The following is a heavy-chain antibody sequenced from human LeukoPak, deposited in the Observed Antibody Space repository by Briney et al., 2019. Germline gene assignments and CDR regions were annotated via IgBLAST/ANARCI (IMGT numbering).Heavy chain of an antibody. CDR1: GGSISSSSYY. CDR2: IYCSGST. D-gene: IGHD4-23*01. Sequence: SETLSLTCTVSGGSISSSSYYWGWIRQPPGKGLEWIGSIYCSGSTYYNPSLKSRVTISVDTSKNQFSLKLSSVTAADTAVSYCARLKKSKLRGSSPLDYWGQGTLVTVSS. V-gene: IGHV4-39*01. J-gene: IGHJ4*02. CDR3: ARLKKSKLRGSSPLDY.